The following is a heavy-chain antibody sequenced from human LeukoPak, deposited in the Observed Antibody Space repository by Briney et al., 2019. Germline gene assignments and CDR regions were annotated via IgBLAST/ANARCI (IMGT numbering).Heavy chain of an antibody. D-gene: IGHD3-10*01. Sequence: PSETLPLTCTVSGGSISRYHWSWIRQPPEKGLEWIGYIWYSGTTNYNPSLKSRVTMSVDTSKNHFSLRLSSVTAADTAIYYCVRTISDGSGDYWGQGILVTVSA. CDR2: IWYSGTT. J-gene: IGHJ4*02. CDR1: GGSISRYH. V-gene: IGHV4-59*01. CDR3: VRTISDGSGDY.